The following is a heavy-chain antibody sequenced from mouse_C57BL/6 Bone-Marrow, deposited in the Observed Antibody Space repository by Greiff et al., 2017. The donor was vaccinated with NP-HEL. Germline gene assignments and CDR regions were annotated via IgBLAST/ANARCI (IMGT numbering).Heavy chain of an antibody. CDR2: LDPSDSYN. J-gene: IGHJ1*03. CDR3: AREAITTVVAFYWYFDV. Sequence: QVQLQQPGAELVKPGASVKLSCKASGYTFTSYWLQWVKQRPGQGLEWIGELDPSDSYNNYKQKFKGKATLTVDTSSSTAYMQLSSLTSEDSAVYYCAREAITTVVAFYWYFDVWGTGTTVTVSS. CDR1: GYTFTSYW. D-gene: IGHD1-1*01. V-gene: IGHV1-50*01.